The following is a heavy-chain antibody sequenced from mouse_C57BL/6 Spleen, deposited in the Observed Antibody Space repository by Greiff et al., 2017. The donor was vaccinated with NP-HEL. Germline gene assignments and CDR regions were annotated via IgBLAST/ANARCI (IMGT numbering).Heavy chain of an antibody. CDR1: GFTFSDYG. CDR3: ARQHYYGSTCFAY. J-gene: IGHJ2*01. D-gene: IGHD1-1*01. Sequence: EVKLVESGGGLVKPGGSLKLSCAASGFTFSDYGMNWVRQAPEKGLEWVAYISSGSGSTYYADTVKGRFTISRDNANNTLFLQMTSLRSEDTAMYYCARQHYYGSTCFAYWGQGTPLTVSS. V-gene: IGHV5-17*01. CDR2: ISSGSGST.